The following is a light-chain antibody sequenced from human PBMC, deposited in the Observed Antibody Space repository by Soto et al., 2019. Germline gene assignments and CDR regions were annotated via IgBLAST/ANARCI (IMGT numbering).Light chain of an antibody. Sequence: VLTQSPGTLSLSPGERATLSCRASSDVSSIYLAWYQQKPGQAPRLLIYGASSRATGIPDRFSGGGYGTEFTLTISSLQLEDFATYYCQQSHTNPLTFGGGTKVDI. CDR3: QQSHTNPLT. V-gene: IGKV3-20*01. CDR1: SDVSSIY. J-gene: IGKJ4*01. CDR2: GAS.